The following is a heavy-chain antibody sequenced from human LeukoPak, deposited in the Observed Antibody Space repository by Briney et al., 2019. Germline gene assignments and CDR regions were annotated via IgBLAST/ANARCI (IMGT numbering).Heavy chain of an antibody. CDR3: ARASEPTMIDY. J-gene: IGHJ4*02. Sequence: GGFLRLSCAASGFTLSTYWMHWVRQAPGRGLVWVSRINRDGSTTNYADSVKGRFTISRDNAKNTLYLQMNGLRAEDTAVYYCARASEPTMIDYWGQGTLVTVSS. D-gene: IGHD1-26*01. CDR1: GFTLSTYW. V-gene: IGHV3-74*01. CDR2: INRDGSTT.